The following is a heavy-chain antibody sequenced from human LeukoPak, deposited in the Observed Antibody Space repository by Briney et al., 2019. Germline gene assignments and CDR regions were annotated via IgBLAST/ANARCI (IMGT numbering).Heavy chain of an antibody. V-gene: IGHV1-2*02. CDR3: ARVVVRGVIKGLWDY. D-gene: IGHD3-10*01. J-gene: IGHJ4*02. CDR2: INPNSGST. CDR1: GYTFTGYY. Sequence: GASVKVSCKASGYTFTGYYMHWVRQAPGQGLEWMGWINPNSGSTNYAQKFQGRVTMTRDTSISTAYMELSRLRSDDTAVYYCARVVVRGVIKGLWDYWGQGTLATVSS.